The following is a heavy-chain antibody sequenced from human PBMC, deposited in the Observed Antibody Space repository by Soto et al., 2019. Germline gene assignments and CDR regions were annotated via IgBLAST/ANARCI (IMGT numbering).Heavy chain of an antibody. D-gene: IGHD1-1*01. CDR1: GGSISSYY. Sequence: SETLSLTCTVSGGSISSYYWSWIRQPPGKGLEWIGYIYYSGSTNYNPSLKSRVTISVDTSKNQFSLKLSSVAAADTAVYYCARDLSSPLEGDAFDIWGQGTMVTVSS. CDR3: ARDLSSPLEGDAFDI. CDR2: IYYSGST. V-gene: IGHV4-59*01. J-gene: IGHJ3*02.